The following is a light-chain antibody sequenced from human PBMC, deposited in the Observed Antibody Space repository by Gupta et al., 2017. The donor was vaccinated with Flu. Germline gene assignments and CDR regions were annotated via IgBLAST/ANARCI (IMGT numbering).Light chain of an antibody. Sequence: SVTISCTGTSSDVGGYKYVSWYQQHPGKAPILMIYEVSKRPAGVPDRFSGSKSGNTASLTVSGLQAEDEADYYCSSYAGSNNWVFGGGTEVTVL. CDR3: SSYAGSNNWV. J-gene: IGLJ3*02. V-gene: IGLV2-8*01. CDR2: EVS. CDR1: SSDVGGYKY.